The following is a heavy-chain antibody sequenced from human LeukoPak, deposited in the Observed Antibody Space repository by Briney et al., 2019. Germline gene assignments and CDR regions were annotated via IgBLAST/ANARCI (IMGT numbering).Heavy chain of an antibody. J-gene: IGHJ4*02. V-gene: IGHV3-30*02. CDR3: AKDSGSNYYKIDY. Sequence: GGSLRLSCAASGFTFTTYGMHWVRQAPGKGLEWVAFIRYDGSDIYYADSMKGRFTISRDNSKNTLYLQMNSLRAEDTAVDYCAKDSGSNYYKIDYWGQGTLVTVSS. CDR2: IRYDGSDI. D-gene: IGHD3-10*01. CDR1: GFTFTTYG.